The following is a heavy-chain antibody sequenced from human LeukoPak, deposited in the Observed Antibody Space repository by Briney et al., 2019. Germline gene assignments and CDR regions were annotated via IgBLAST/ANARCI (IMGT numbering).Heavy chain of an antibody. D-gene: IGHD2-15*01. J-gene: IGHJ6*03. Sequence: KSGGSLRLSCAASGFTFSSYSMSWVRQAPGKGLEWVSSISSSSSYKKYADSVKGRFTISRDNSKNTLYLQINSLRAEDTAVYYCAKDWRRIVLGVAVSRHGNYMGVWGKGTTVTISS. CDR2: ISSSSSYK. CDR1: GFTFSSYS. V-gene: IGHV3-21*01. CDR3: AKDWRRIVLGVAVSRHGNYMGV.